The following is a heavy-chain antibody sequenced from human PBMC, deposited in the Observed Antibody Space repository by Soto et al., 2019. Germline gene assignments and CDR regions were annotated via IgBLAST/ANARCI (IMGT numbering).Heavy chain of an antibody. CDR1: GCTFSGYY. V-gene: IGHV1-2*04. J-gene: IGHJ6*02. D-gene: IGHD6-13*01. CDR3: ARAGPRSAAAGIIYYYYAMDV. CDR2: IDPKSGDT. Sequence: ASVKVSCKTSGCTFSGYYMHWVRQAPGQGLEWMGWIDPKSGDTDYAQKFQGWVTMTRDTSMSTVYMEVSRLRSDDTAVYYCARAGPRSAAAGIIYYYYAMDVWGQGTTVTVSS.